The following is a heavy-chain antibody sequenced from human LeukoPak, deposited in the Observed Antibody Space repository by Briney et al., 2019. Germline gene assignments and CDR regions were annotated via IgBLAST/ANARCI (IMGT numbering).Heavy chain of an antibody. CDR3: ARDVTGYCSSTSCYTYWSY. V-gene: IGHV1-18*01. J-gene: IGHJ4*02. CDR1: GYTFTSYG. D-gene: IGHD2-2*02. CDR2: ISAYNGNT. Sequence: ASVTVSCKASGYTFTSYGISWVRQAPGQGLEWMGWISAYNGNTNYAQKLQGRVTMTTDTSTSTAYMELRSLRSDDTAVYYCARDVTGYCSSTSCYTYWSYWGQGTLDTVSS.